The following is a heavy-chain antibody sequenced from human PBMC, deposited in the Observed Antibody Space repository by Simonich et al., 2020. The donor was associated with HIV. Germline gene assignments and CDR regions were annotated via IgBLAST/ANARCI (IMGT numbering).Heavy chain of an antibody. V-gene: IGHV4-34*01. D-gene: IGHD1-26*01. CDR3: ARGRVGATTDRDYYYMDV. CDR1: GGSFSGYY. CDR2: SIQRGST. J-gene: IGHJ6*03. Sequence: QMQLQQWGAGLLKPSETLSLTCAVYGGSFSGYYWSWIRQPPGKGLEWIGDSIQRGSTNYNPSLHGRVTISLDPSKNQFSLKLSSVTAADTAVYYCARGRVGATTDRDYYYMDVWGKGTTVTVSS.